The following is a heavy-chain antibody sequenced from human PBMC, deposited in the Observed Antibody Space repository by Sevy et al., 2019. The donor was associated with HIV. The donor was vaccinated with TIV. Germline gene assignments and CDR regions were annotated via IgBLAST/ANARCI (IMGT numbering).Heavy chain of an antibody. Sequence: SETLSLTCAVYGGSFSVYYWSWIRQPPGKGLEWIGEINHSGSTNYNPSLKSRVTISVDTSKNQFSLKLSSVTAADTAVYYCARGHRYYDSSGYYGYWGQGTLVTVSS. CDR1: GGSFSVYY. CDR2: INHSGST. CDR3: ARGHRYYDSSGYYGY. J-gene: IGHJ4*02. V-gene: IGHV4-34*01. D-gene: IGHD3-22*01.